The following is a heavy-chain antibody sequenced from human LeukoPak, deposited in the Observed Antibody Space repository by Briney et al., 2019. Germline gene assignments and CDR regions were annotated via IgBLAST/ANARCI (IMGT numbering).Heavy chain of an antibody. J-gene: IGHJ5*02. CDR2: INGRGDNT. CDR3: AKDRVSPGFNLFDP. CDR1: GFTFSSYA. D-gene: IGHD2/OR15-2a*01. V-gene: IGHV3-23*01. Sequence: GGSLRLSCAASGFTFSSYAMNWVRQAPGKGLEWVSAINGRGDNTYYADSVKGRFTISRDNSKSTLFLQMSSLRAEDTAIYYCAKDRVSPGFNLFDPWGQGTLVTVSS.